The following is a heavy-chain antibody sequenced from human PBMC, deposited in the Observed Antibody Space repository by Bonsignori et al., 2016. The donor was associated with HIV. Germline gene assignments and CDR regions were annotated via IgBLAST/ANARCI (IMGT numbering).Heavy chain of an antibody. CDR1: GYSISSGYY. CDR3: ARGEVDYGDTNFDY. D-gene: IGHD4-17*01. CDR2: IYHSGST. Sequence: QVQLQESGQGLVKPSETLSLTCAVSGYSISSGYYWGWIRQPPGKGLEWIGSIYHSGSTYYNPSLKSRVTISVDTSKNQFSLKLSSVTAADTAVYYCARGEVDYGDTNFDYWGQGTLVTVSS. V-gene: IGHV4-38-2*01. J-gene: IGHJ4*02.